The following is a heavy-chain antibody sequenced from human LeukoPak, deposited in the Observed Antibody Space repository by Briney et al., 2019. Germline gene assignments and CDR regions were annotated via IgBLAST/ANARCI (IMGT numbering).Heavy chain of an antibody. CDR2: IKTDGSEK. CDR3: ATYSSLNRREFQY. V-gene: IGHV3-7*01. Sequence: PGGSLRLSCEGSGFTFSNYWMGWVRQAPGKGLQWVANIKTDGSEKYYVDSVKGRFTISRDNAKNSLYLQMNSLRAEDTAVYYCATYSSLNRREFQYWGQGTLLTVS. J-gene: IGHJ1*01. D-gene: IGHD3-22*01. CDR1: GFTFSNYW.